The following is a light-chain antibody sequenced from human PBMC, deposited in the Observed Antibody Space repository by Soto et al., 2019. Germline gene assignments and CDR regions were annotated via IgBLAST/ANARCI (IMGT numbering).Light chain of an antibody. J-gene: IGKJ1*01. CDR3: QQYNSYGT. CDR2: KAS. CDR1: QTISSW. Sequence: DIKMAQSPSSLSGSVGGRVTMACRASQTISSWLAWYQQKPGKAPKLLIYKASTLKSGVPSRFSGSGSGTEFTLTISSLQPDDFATYYCQQYNSYGTFGQGTKVDI. V-gene: IGKV1-5*03.